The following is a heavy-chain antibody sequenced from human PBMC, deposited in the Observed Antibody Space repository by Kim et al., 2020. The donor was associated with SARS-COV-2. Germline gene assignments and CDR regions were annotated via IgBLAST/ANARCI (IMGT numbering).Heavy chain of an antibody. CDR3: ASKRGSSWYLDY. V-gene: IGHV1-69*01. D-gene: IGHD6-13*01. Sequence: NYAQTFQGRVPIAADESTSAAYMELSSLRSEDTAVYYCASKRGSSWYLDYWGQGTLVTVSS. J-gene: IGHJ4*02.